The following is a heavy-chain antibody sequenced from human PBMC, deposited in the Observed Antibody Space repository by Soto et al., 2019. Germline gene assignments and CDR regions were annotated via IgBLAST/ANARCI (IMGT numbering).Heavy chain of an antibody. D-gene: IGHD4-17*01. CDR2: IWHDGNIE. Sequence: QLQLVESGGGVAQPGRSLRLSCATSGFTFSNYVMHWVRQAPGKGLEWVALIWHDGNIENYADSVKGRFTISRDKSKNMVHLQMNSLRGEDTAVYYCAREYGGDDVFDVWGQGTMVTVAS. V-gene: IGHV3-33*01. CDR3: AREYGGDDVFDV. CDR1: GFTFSNYV. J-gene: IGHJ3*01.